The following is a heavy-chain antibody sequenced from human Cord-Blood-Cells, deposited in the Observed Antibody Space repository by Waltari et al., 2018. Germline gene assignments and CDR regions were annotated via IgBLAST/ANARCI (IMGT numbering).Heavy chain of an antibody. D-gene: IGHD3-10*01. J-gene: IGHJ4*02. V-gene: IGHV1-8*03. CDR1: GYTFTSYD. CDR3: ARGGTMVRGAIDY. Sequence: QVQLVQSGAEVKKPGASVKVSCKASGYTFTSYDINWVRQATGQGLEWMGWMNRNRGNTGYAQKFQCRVTITRNTAISTAYMGLSSLRSEDTAVYYCARGGTMVRGAIDYWGQGTLVTVSS. CDR2: MNRNRGNT.